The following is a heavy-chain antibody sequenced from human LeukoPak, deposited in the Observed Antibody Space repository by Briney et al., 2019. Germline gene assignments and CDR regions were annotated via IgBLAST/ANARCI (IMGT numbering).Heavy chain of an antibody. V-gene: IGHV3-11*06. CDR2: ISSSGTYT. D-gene: IGHD6-13*01. J-gene: IGHJ4*02. CDR1: GFTLSDYY. Sequence: GGSLRLSCAASGFTLSDYYMNWIRQAPGKGLEWVSFISSSGTYTNYADSVKGRFTISRDSAKNSLYLQMNRLRAEDTAVYYCARGVAAAADFDYWGQGTLITVSS. CDR3: ARGVAAAADFDY.